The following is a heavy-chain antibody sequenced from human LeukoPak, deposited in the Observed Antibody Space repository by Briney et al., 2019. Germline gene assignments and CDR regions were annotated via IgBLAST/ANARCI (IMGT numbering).Heavy chain of an antibody. CDR3: ASVPRVVIMEGVEYYGMDV. V-gene: IGHV4-34*01. CDR2: INHSGST. J-gene: IGHJ6*02. D-gene: IGHD3-3*01. CDR1: GGSFSGYY. Sequence: SETVSLTCAVYGGSFSGYYWSWIRQPPGKGLEWIGEINHSGSTNYNPSLKSRVTISVDTSKNQFSLKLSSVTAADTAVYYCASVPRVVIMEGVEYYGMDVRGQGTTVTVSS.